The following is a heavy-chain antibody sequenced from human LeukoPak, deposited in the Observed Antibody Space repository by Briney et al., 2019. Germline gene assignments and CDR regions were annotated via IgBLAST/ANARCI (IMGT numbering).Heavy chain of an antibody. CDR3: ASTARQSYFDY. Sequence: GGSLRLSCAASGFSFSTSWMHWVRQAPGKGLVWVSRIHNDGSATNYADSVKGRFTISRDNAKNMLYLQMNSLRAEDTAVYFCASTARQSYFDYWGQGILVTVSS. CDR2: IHNDGSAT. CDR1: GFSFSTSW. V-gene: IGHV3-74*01. J-gene: IGHJ4*02.